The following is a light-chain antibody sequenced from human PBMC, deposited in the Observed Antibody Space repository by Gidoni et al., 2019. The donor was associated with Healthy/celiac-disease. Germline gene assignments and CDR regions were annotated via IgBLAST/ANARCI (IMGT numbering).Light chain of an antibody. Sequence: DIHMTQSPSSLSASVGDRVTITCRASQSISSYLNWYQQKPGKAPKLLIYAASSLQSGVPSRFSGSGSGTDFTITISSLQPEDFATYYCQQSYSTPPITFGQGTRLEIK. J-gene: IGKJ5*01. CDR1: QSISSY. V-gene: IGKV1-39*01. CDR3: QQSYSTPPIT. CDR2: AAS.